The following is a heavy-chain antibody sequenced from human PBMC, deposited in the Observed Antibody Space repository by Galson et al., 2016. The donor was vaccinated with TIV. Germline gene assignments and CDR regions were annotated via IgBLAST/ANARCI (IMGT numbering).Heavy chain of an antibody. V-gene: IGHV5-51*01. CDR2: IYPGDSAT. Sequence: QSGAEVKKPGESLKISCKGSGYSFTNNWIGWVRQMPGKGLEWMGIIYPGDSATRYSPSFQGQVTISADKSISTAYLQWSSVKASDTAMYYCAPIWGLHCGGDFSSEWYFDLWGRGTLVTVSS. D-gene: IGHD2-21*02. CDR1: GYSFTNNW. J-gene: IGHJ2*01. CDR3: APIWGLHCGGDFSSEWYFDL.